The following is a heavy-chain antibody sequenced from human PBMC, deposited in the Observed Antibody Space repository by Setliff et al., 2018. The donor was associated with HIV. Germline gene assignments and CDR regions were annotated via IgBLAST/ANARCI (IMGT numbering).Heavy chain of an antibody. CDR3: ARHRDPPGSSWIYYYYYMDL. CDR2: IYYSGST. Sequence: SETLSLTCTVSGGSVSSGGYYWNWIRQRPGKGLEWIGHIYYSGSTSYNPSLSSRLTISVDTSKNQVSLRLSSVTAADTGVYYCARHRDPPGSSWIYYYYYMDLWGAGTTVTVSS. J-gene: IGHJ6*03. D-gene: IGHD6-13*01. CDR1: GGSVSSGGYY. V-gene: IGHV4-39*01.